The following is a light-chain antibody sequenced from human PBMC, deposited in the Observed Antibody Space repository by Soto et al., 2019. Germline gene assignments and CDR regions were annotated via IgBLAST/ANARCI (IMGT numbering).Light chain of an antibody. V-gene: IGKV3-15*01. CDR2: GAS. Sequence: ETVMTQSPATLSVSPGEGATLSCRASQSVSSNLVWYQHRPGQAPRLLIYGASTRATDIPARFSGSGSGTEFTLTISSLQSDDCAVYYCQQYNNLPRTFGGGTKVEIK. CDR1: QSVSSN. J-gene: IGKJ4*01. CDR3: QQYNNLPRT.